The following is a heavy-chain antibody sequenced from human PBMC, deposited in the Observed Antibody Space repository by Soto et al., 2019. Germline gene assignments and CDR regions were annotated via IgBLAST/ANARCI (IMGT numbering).Heavy chain of an antibody. CDR2: ISGSGGST. CDR1: GFTFDDYA. Sequence: EVQLVESGGGLVQPGRSLRLSCAASGFTFDDYAMHWVRQAPGKGLEWVSGISGSGGSTDYVDSVTGRFTISRDNSKNTLYLQMNSLRDEDTAVYYCAKLQAYSYGPGAYFDYWGQGTLVTVSS. J-gene: IGHJ4*02. CDR3: AKLQAYSYGPGAYFDY. D-gene: IGHD5-18*01. V-gene: IGHV3-23*04.